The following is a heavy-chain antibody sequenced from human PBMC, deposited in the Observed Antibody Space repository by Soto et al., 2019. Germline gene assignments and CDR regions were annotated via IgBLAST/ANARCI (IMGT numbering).Heavy chain of an antibody. CDR2: IYYTGST. J-gene: IGHJ4*02. Sequence: SETLSLTCAVSGGSVSSGSYYWTWIRQPPGRGLEWIGYIYYTGSTDSNPSLKSRVTISLDRSRNQFSLNLKSVTAADTAVYYCVRVPGGLYRGSDYWGQGTLVTVCS. D-gene: IGHD1-26*01. V-gene: IGHV4-61*01. CDR1: GGSVSSGSYY. CDR3: VRVPGGLYRGSDY.